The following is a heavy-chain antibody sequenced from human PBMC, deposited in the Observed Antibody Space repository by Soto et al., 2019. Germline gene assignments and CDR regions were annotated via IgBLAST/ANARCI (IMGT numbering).Heavy chain of an antibody. CDR3: AREVVLTEWYFDN. CDR1: GFTFSRYS. D-gene: IGHD2-21*01. V-gene: IGHV3-30-3*01. J-gene: IGHJ4*02. Sequence: PGGSLRLSCVTSGFTFSRYSMHWFRQAPGKGQEWVAVTSSDGGTKFYADSVKGRFTVSRDNSKNTLYLQMNSLRPEDTAVYYCAREVVLTEWYFDNWGQGILVTVSS. CDR2: TSSDGGTK.